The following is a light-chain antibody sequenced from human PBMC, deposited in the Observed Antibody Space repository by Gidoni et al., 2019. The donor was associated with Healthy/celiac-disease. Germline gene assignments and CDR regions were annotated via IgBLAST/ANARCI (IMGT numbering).Light chain of an antibody. Sequence: SYELTQPPSVSVSPGQTASITCSGDKLGDKYACWYQQKPGQSPVLVIYQDSKLPSGIPRRFSGSNSGNTATLTISGTQAMDEADYYCQAWDSSTVVFGGGTKLTVL. CDR2: QDS. CDR1: KLGDKY. CDR3: QAWDSSTVV. V-gene: IGLV3-1*01. J-gene: IGLJ2*01.